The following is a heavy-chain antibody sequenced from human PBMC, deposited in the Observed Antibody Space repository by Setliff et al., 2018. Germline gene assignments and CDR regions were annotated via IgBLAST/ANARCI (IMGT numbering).Heavy chain of an antibody. CDR2: ISRGGNII. Sequence: GGSLRLSCVASGFTFSDNYMSWIRQDPGKGLEWVSYISRGGNIIYYADSVKGRFTVSRDNAKDSLHLQMNSLRAEDTAVYYCARTYGSANSYAFDIWGQGAMVTVSS. V-gene: IGHV3-11*04. CDR3: ARTYGSANSYAFDI. CDR1: GFTFSDNY. J-gene: IGHJ3*02. D-gene: IGHD3-10*01.